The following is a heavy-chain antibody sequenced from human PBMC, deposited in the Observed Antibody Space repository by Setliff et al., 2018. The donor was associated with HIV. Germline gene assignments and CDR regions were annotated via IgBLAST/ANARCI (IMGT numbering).Heavy chain of an antibody. D-gene: IGHD6-13*01. CDR3: ARLPDINSWPFDY. V-gene: IGHV1-69*13. CDR2: IISIFDKA. J-gene: IGHJ4*02. Sequence: ASVKVSCKSSGGSFNTYAINWVRQAPGQGLEWMGGIISIFDKANYAQKFHGRRTITADDSTRTVYMELNSLGSGDTAVYYCARLPDINSWPFDYWARGTLVTSPQ. CDR1: GGSFNTYA.